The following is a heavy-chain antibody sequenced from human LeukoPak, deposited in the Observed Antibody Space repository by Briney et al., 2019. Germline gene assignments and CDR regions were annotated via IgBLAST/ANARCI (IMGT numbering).Heavy chain of an antibody. CDR2: IGSGGEST. D-gene: IGHD6-19*01. CDR1: GFTFNNFA. J-gene: IGHJ4*02. Sequence: GGSLRLSCSASGFTFNNFAMNWVRQAPGKGLKWVSAIGSGGESTYYADSVKGRFTISRDNSKNTLSLQMNSLRAEDSAVYYCAKGSQGWPYFFDYWGQGTLVTVSS. V-gene: IGHV3-23*01. CDR3: AKGSQGWPYFFDY.